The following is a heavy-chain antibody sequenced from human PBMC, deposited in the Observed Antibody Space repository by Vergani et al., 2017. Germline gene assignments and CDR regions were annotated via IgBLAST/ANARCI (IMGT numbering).Heavy chain of an antibody. Sequence: QVQLVQSGAEVKKPGASVKVSCKVSGYTLTELSMHWVRQAPGKGLEWMGWISAYNGNTNYAQKLQGRVTMTTDTSTSTSYMELRSLRSDDTAVYYCARDGYCSGGSCYSWYYGMDVWGQGTTVTVSS. D-gene: IGHD2-15*01. CDR2: ISAYNGNT. V-gene: IGHV1-18*01. CDR3: ARDGYCSGGSCYSWYYGMDV. J-gene: IGHJ6*02. CDR1: GYTLTELS.